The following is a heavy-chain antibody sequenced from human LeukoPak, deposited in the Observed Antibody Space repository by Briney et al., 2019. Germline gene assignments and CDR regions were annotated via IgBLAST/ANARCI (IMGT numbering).Heavy chain of an antibody. CDR3: AKDLGLELEVYALDI. CDR2: ISYDGSNK. D-gene: IGHD1-7*01. J-gene: IGHJ3*02. V-gene: IGHV3-30*18. CDR1: GFSFSTYG. Sequence: GRSLRLSCAASGFSFSTYGMHWVRQAPGKGLEWVAVISYDGSNKYYADSVKGRFTISRDNSKNTLYLQMNSLRAEDTAVYYCAKDLGLELEVYALDIWGQGTMVTVSS.